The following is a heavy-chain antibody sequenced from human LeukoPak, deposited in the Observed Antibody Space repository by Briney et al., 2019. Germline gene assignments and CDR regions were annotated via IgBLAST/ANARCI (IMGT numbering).Heavy chain of an antibody. V-gene: IGHV4-59*08. J-gene: IGHJ4*02. CDR2: VYNSRST. Sequence: SETLSLTCTVSGASVSTYYWTWIRQFPGKGLEWIGYVYNSRSTNYNPSLKNRVAISVDTSKNQFSLRLTSVTAADTAVYYCASHNKLYDDSAPHSDYWGQGTLVTVSS. D-gene: IGHD3-22*01. CDR1: GASVSTYY. CDR3: ASHNKLYDDSAPHSDY.